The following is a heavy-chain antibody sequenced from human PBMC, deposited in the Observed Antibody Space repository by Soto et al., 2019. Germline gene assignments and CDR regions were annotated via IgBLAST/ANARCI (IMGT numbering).Heavy chain of an antibody. CDR3: ARGARNCSGGSGQGADYYYYMDV. CDR1: RYTFTGNS. V-gene: IGHV1-2*04. D-gene: IGHD2-15*01. J-gene: IGHJ6*03. Sequence: GAPVKLSCKASRYTFTGNSMHWVRQAPGQGLEWMGWINPNSGGTNYAQKFQGWVTMTRDTSISTAYMELSRLRSDDTAVYYCARGARNCSGGSGQGADYYYYMDVWGKGTTVTVSS. CDR2: INPNSGGT.